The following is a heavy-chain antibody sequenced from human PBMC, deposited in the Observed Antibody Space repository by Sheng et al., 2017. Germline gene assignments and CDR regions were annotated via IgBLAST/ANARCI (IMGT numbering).Heavy chain of an antibody. CDR2: IWYDGSNK. CDR1: GFTFSSYG. V-gene: IGHV3-33*01. J-gene: IGHJ4*02. D-gene: IGHD3-9*01. Sequence: QVQLVESGGGVVQPGRSLRLSCAASGFTFSSYGMHWVRQAPGKGLEWVAVIWYDGSNKYYADSVKGRFTISRDNSKNTLYLQMNSLRAEDTAVYYCARDLDLVYPTYYFDYWGQGTLVTVSS. CDR3: ARDLDLVYPTYYFDY.